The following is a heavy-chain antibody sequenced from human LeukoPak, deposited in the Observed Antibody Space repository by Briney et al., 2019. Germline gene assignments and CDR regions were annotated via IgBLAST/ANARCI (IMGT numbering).Heavy chain of an antibody. Sequence: PSQTLSLTCAVSGGSISSGGYSWSWIRQPPGKGLEWIGYIYHSGSTYYNPSLKSRVTISVDRSKNQFSLKLSSVTAADTAVYYCREYYYDSSGYFDYWGQGTLVTVSS. CDR3: REYYYDSSGYFDY. V-gene: IGHV4-30-2*01. CDR2: IYHSGST. CDR1: GGSISSGGYS. D-gene: IGHD3-22*01. J-gene: IGHJ4*02.